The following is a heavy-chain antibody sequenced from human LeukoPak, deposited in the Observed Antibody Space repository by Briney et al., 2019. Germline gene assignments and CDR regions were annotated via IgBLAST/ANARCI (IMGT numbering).Heavy chain of an antibody. D-gene: IGHD2/OR15-2a*01. CDR3: AKDRVSPGFNWFDP. CDR2: INGRGDNT. CDR1: GVIISSYA. V-gene: IGHV3-23*01. Sequence: GGSLRLSCAASGVIISSYAMSWVRQAPGKGLVWVSAINGRGDNTYYADFVKGRFTISRDNSKSTVYLQMNSLRTEDTAVYYCAKDRVSPGFNWFDPWGQGTLVTVSS. J-gene: IGHJ5*02.